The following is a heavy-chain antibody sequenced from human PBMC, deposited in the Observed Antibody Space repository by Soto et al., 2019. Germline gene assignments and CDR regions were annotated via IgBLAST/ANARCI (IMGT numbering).Heavy chain of an antibody. Sequence: QVQLQASHPGLVKPSQTLSLSCIVSGAPITRCEYYWSWIGQPPGKGLEWVGYVYTNRKTYYNPSLQSRVSISVDTSKNQFSLKLSSVTAADTAVYYCAGPKSHMATLDCCGQGTLVTVSS. CDR3: AGPKSHMATLDC. V-gene: IGHV4-30-4*01. CDR2: VYTNRKT. D-gene: IGHD5-12*01. J-gene: IGHJ4*02. CDR1: GAPITRCEYY.